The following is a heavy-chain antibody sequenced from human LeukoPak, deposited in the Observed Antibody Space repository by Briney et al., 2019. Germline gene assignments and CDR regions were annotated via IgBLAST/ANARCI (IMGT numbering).Heavy chain of an antibody. D-gene: IGHD6-25*01. V-gene: IGHV3-7*01. CDR2: IKEDGREK. CDR1: GFTFSSYW. J-gene: IGHJ5*02. CDR3: ARILWGSSASNWFDA. Sequence: PGGSLRLSCAASGFTFSSYWMTWVRQAPGKGLEWVASIKEDGREKYFVDSVKGRFTISRDNAKNSVYLQMNSLRAEDTAVYCCARILWGSSASNWFDAWGQGTLVTVSS.